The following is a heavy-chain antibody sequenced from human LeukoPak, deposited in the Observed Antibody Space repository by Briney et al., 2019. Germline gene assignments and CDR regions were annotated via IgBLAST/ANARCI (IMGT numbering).Heavy chain of an antibody. CDR2: IDTSESDT. J-gene: IGHJ4*02. Sequence: GGSLRLSCAASGFTFSSYSMIWVRQAPGKGLEWVSSIDTSESDTYYADSVRGRFTISRDNAENYLFLQMNSLSAEDTAVYFCARDPDLRGHSGMDYWGQGTLVTVSS. CDR1: GFTFSSYS. D-gene: IGHD5-12*01. V-gene: IGHV3-21*01. CDR3: ARDPDLRGHSGMDY.